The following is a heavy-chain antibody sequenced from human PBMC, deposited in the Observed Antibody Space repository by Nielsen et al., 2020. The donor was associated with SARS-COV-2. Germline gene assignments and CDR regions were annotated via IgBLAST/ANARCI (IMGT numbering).Heavy chain of an antibody. CDR1: GFTSRNLW. CDR3: AREGYISGWYFSPFRY. Sequence: GGSLRLSCTASGFTSRNLWPYWVRKAPGKGLVYVSRINYDGSFTHYAGSVKGRFTISSDNAKNTVFLEMNSLGAEDTAVYYCAREGYISGWYFSPFRYWGQGALVTVSS. V-gene: IGHV3-74*01. D-gene: IGHD6-19*01. CDR2: INYDGSFT. J-gene: IGHJ4*02.